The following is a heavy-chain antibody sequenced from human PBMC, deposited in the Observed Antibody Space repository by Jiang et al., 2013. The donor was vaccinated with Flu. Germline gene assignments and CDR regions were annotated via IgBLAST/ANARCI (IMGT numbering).Heavy chain of an antibody. V-gene: IGHV4-59*01. CDR2: IYYSGST. D-gene: IGHD4-17*01. CDR3: ARSYGDYSTRYFDL. Sequence: KGLEWIGYIYYSGSTNYNPSLKSRVTISVDTSKNQFSLKLSSVTAADTAVYYCARSYGDYSTRYFDLWGRGTLVTVSS. J-gene: IGHJ2*01.